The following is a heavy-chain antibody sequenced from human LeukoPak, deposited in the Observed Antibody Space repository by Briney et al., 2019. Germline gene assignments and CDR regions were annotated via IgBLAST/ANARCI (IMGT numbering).Heavy chain of an antibody. CDR2: FDPEDGET. J-gene: IGHJ4*02. D-gene: IGHD6-13*01. CDR1: GYTLTELS. V-gene: IGHV1-24*01. Sequence: ASATVSCKVSGYTLTELSMHWVRQAPGKGLEWMGGFDPEDGETIYAQKFQGRVTMTEDTSTDTGYMDLSSLRSEDTAVYYCATDLGPFIEASGGFDYWGQGTLVTVLS. CDR3: ATDLGPFIEASGGFDY.